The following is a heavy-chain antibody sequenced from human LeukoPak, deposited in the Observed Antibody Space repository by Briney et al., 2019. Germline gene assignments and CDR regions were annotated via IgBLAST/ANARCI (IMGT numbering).Heavy chain of an antibody. V-gene: IGHV4-59*01. CDR3: ARRTFPYNWFDP. CDR2: IYYSGDT. CDR1: GGSISRYY. D-gene: IGHD2/OR15-2a*01. J-gene: IGHJ5*02. Sequence: SETLSLTCTLSGGSISRYYWNWIRQPPGKGLEWIGYIYYSGDTNYNPSLKSRATISVDTSKNQFSLNLSSVTAADTAVYYCARRTFPYNWFDPWGQGTLVTVSS.